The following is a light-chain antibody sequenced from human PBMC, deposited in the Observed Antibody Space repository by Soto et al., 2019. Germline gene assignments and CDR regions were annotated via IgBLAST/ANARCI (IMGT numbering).Light chain of an antibody. CDR1: SSDVGRYNY. J-gene: IGLJ3*02. CDR3: NSYTSSTTWV. V-gene: IGLV2-14*01. Sequence: QSALTQPASVSGSPGQSITISCTGTSSDVGRYNYVSWYQQHPGKAPKLMIYEVRNRPSGVSSRFSGSKSGNTASPTISGLQAEDEAEYYCNSYTSSTTWVFGGGTKVTVL. CDR2: EVR.